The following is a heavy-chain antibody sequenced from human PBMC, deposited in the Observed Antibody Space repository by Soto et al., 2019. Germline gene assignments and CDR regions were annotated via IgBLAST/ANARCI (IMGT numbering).Heavy chain of an antibody. CDR1: GFTFSDYY. Sequence: QVQLVESGGGLVKPGGSLRLSCAASGFTFSDYYMSWIRQAPGKGLEWVSYISSSSSYTNYADSVKGRFTISRDNAKNSLYLQMNSLRAEDTAVYYCATVATNVLLWFGLDYWGQGTLVTVSS. CDR2: ISSSSSYT. J-gene: IGHJ4*02. D-gene: IGHD3-10*01. V-gene: IGHV3-11*05. CDR3: ATVATNVLLWFGLDY.